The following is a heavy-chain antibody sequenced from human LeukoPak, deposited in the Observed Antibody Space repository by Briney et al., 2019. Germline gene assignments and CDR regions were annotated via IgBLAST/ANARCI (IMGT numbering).Heavy chain of an antibody. D-gene: IGHD3-3*01. Sequence: PSQTLSLTCTVSGGSISDHSYYWSWIRQPAGKELEWIGRIYTSGSTEYNPFLKSRVTISVDTSKNQFSLKLSSVTAADTAVYYCARLATIFGVLNPWGQGTLVTVSS. V-gene: IGHV4-61*02. CDR2: IYTSGST. CDR1: GGSISDHSYY. CDR3: ARLATIFGVLNP. J-gene: IGHJ5*02.